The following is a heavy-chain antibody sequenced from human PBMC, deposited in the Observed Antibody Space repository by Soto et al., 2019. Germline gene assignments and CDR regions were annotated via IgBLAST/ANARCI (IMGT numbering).Heavy chain of an antibody. D-gene: IGHD4-17*01. J-gene: IGHJ4*02. CDR2: IYWDDDK. V-gene: IGHV2-5*02. Sequence: QITLKESGPTLVKPTQTLTLTCTFSGFSLSTSRVGVGWIRQPPGKALEWLALIYWDDDKRYSPSLKTRLTITKDTTKNPVVLTITHIDPMDTATYYCAHYRMFGDYTYYFDSWGQGTLVPVSS. CDR1: GFSLSTSRVG. CDR3: AHYRMFGDYTYYFDS.